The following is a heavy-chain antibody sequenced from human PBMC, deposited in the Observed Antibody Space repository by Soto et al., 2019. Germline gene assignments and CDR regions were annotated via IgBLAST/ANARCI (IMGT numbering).Heavy chain of an antibody. Sequence: PSETLSLTCTVSGGSISSGGYYWSWIRQHPGKGLEWIGYIYYSGSTYYNPSLKSRVTISVDTSKNQFSLKLSSVTAADTAVYYCARARNDYGVLYYYYGMDVWGQGTTVTVSS. CDR2: IYYSGST. D-gene: IGHD4-17*01. V-gene: IGHV4-31*03. CDR1: GGSISSGGYY. J-gene: IGHJ6*02. CDR3: ARARNDYGVLYYYYGMDV.